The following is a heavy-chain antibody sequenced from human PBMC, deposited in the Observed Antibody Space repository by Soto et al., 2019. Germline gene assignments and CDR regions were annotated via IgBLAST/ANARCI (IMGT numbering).Heavy chain of an antibody. CDR1: GFTFSTYW. V-gene: IGHV3-7*04. Sequence: EVQLVESGGDLVQPGGSLRLSCAASGFTFSTYWMFWVRQAPGKGLEWVATIKQDGSEKLYVDSVKGRFTISRDNAKNSLHLQMNSLRVEDTAVYFCAGAPGWLIENWGQGRLVTVSS. CDR2: IKQDGSEK. D-gene: IGHD5-12*01. J-gene: IGHJ4*02. CDR3: AGAPGWLIEN.